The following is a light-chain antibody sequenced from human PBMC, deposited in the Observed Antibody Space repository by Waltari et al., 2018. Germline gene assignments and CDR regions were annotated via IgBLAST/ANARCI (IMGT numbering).Light chain of an antibody. Sequence: QSALTQPPSASGSPGQSVTISCTGTSSDVGGYNSVSWYQQHPGKAPKLMIYEVTKRPSGVPDRFSGSKSGNTASLTVSGLQAEEEAGYYCSSYAGSNKYVLFGGGTKLTVL. CDR3: SSYAGSNKYVL. J-gene: IGLJ2*01. CDR2: EVT. CDR1: SSDVGGYNS. V-gene: IGLV2-8*01.